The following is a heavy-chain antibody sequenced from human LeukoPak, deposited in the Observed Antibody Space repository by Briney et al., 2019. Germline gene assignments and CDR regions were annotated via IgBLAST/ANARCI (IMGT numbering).Heavy chain of an antibody. CDR1: GGSISSGGYY. J-gene: IGHJ4*02. CDR2: IYHSGST. CDR3: ARGERGATKPLDY. D-gene: IGHD1-26*01. V-gene: IGHV4-30-2*01. Sequence: PSETLSLTCTVSGGSISSGGYYWSWIRQPPGKGLEWIGYIYHSGSTYYNPSLKSRVTISVDRSKNQFSLKLSSVTAADTAVYYCARGERGATKPLDYWGQGTLVTVSS.